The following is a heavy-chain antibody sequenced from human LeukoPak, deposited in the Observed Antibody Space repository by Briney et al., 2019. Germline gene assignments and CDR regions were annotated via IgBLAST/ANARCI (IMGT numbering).Heavy chain of an antibody. CDR2: IQYDGSNQ. CDR3: AKDRCSNGVGCYYYYMDV. Sequence: GGSLRLSCAASPFTFSSYGMHWVRQAPGKGLEWVAYIQYDGSNQQYADSVKGRFSISRDSSKNILYLQMNSLRAEDTAVYYCAKDRCSNGVGCYYYYMDVWGKGTTVTVSS. CDR1: PFTFSSYG. J-gene: IGHJ6*03. D-gene: IGHD2-8*01. V-gene: IGHV3-30*02.